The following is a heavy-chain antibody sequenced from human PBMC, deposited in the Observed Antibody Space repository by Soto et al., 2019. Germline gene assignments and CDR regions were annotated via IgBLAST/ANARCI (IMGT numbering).Heavy chain of an antibody. CDR1: GYTFTSYY. V-gene: IGHV1-46*01. J-gene: IGHJ3*02. CDR2: INPSGGST. D-gene: IGHD3-22*01. CDR3: ASELDYDSSFDAFDI. Sequence: GASVKVSCKASGYTFTSYYMHWVPQAPGQGLEWMGIINPSGGSTSYAQKFQGRVTMTRDTSTSTVYMELSSLRSEDTAVYYCASELDYDSSFDAFDIWGQGTMVTVSS.